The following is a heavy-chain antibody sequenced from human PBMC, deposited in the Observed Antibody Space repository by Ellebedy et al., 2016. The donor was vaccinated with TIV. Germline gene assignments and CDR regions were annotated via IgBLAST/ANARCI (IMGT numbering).Heavy chain of an antibody. CDR1: GFTFSSYS. D-gene: IGHD3-16*02. CDR3: ARDYDYVWGSYRSDAFDI. J-gene: IGHJ3*02. Sequence: GESLKISCAASGFTFSSYSMNWVRQAPGKGLEWVSYISSSSTIYYADSVKGRFTISRDNAKNSLYLQMNSLRDEDTAVYYCARDYDYVWGSYRSDAFDIWGQGTMVTVSS. V-gene: IGHV3-48*02. CDR2: ISSSSTI.